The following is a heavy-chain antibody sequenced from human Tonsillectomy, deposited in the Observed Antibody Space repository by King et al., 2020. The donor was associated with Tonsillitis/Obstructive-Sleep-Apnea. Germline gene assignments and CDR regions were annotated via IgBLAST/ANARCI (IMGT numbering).Heavy chain of an antibody. J-gene: IGHJ4*02. Sequence: VQLQESGPGLVKPSETLSLTCTVYGGSISSYYWTWIRQPPGKGLEWIGYIYSSGSANYNPSLKSRVTISVDTSKNQFSLKLNSVTAADTAVYYCARVLAAAAFDYWGQGTLVTVSS. CDR2: IYSSGSA. CDR3: ARVLAAAAFDY. D-gene: IGHD2-15*01. V-gene: IGHV4-59*13. CDR1: GGSISSYY.